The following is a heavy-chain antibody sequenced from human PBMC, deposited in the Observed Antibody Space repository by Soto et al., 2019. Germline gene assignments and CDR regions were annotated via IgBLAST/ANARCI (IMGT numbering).Heavy chain of an antibody. J-gene: IGHJ5*02. D-gene: IGHD4-17*01. CDR2: ISAYNGNT. V-gene: IGHV1-18*04. Sequence: ASVKVSCKASRSTFPSHGISWVRQAPGQGLEWMGWISAYNGNTNYAQKLQGRVTMTTDTSTSTAYMELRSLRSDDTAVYYCARFLRLNWFDPWGQGTLVTVSS. CDR3: ARFLRLNWFDP. CDR1: RSTFPSHG.